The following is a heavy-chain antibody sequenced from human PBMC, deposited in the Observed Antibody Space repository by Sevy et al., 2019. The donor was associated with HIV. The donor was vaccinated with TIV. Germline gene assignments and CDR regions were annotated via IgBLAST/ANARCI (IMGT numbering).Heavy chain of an antibody. Sequence: GGSLRLSCAASGFRFSDYSMHRVRQAPGKGLEWVAVISYDRRNNKYNVDSVKGRFTISRDNSKNTLFLQMNSLRAEDSAIYYCARDRGEILHSAFDYWGQGTLVTVSS. V-gene: IGHV3-30*14. CDR1: GFRFSDYS. J-gene: IGHJ4*02. CDR2: ISYDRRNNK. CDR3: ARDRGEILHSAFDY. D-gene: IGHD3-16*01.